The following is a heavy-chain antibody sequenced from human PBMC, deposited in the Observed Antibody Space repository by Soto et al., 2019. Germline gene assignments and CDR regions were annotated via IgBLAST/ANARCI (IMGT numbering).Heavy chain of an antibody. Sequence: PGGSLRLSFAASGFTLRSFTMNLVRQAPGKGLEWVSTISSNXAYICYTDALRVRFTISRDNAKNSMHLKMNSLRAEDTAVYYCTRDASRDSSARGWFDPWGPGTLVTVSS. V-gene: IGHV3-21*01. J-gene: IGHJ5*02. D-gene: IGHD6-13*01. CDR3: TRDASRDSSARGWFDP. CDR2: ISSNXAYI. CDR1: GFTLRSFT.